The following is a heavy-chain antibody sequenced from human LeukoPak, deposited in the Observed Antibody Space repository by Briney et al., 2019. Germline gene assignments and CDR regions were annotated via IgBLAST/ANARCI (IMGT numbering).Heavy chain of an antibody. CDR2: INPNSGGT. Sequence: ASVKVSCKASGYTFTDYYIHWVRQAPGQGLEWMGWINPNSGGTSYAQKFQDRVTLTRDTSIRTAYMELSRLTSDDTAVYYCARHLNLDYWGQGTLVFVSS. J-gene: IGHJ4*02. CDR1: GYTFTDYY. CDR3: ARHLNLDY. V-gene: IGHV1-2*02.